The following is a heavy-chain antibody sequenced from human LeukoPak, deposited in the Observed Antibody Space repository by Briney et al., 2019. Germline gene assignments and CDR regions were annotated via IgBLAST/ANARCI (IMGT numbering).Heavy chain of an antibody. CDR2: ISGSGDST. CDR3: AKREGYGSIDY. Sequence: GGSLRLSCAASGFTFSSYAMNWVRQAPGKGPEWVSGISGSGDSTYYADSVKGRFTISRDNSRATLYLHMNSLRAEDTAVYYCAKREGYGSIDYWGQGTLVTVSS. CDR1: GFTFSSYA. D-gene: IGHD3-16*01. V-gene: IGHV3-23*01. J-gene: IGHJ4*02.